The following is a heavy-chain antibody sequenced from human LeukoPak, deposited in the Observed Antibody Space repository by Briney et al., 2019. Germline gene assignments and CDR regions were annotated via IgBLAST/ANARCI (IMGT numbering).Heavy chain of an antibody. J-gene: IGHJ4*02. CDR3: ARDLGYCSGGSCLPGY. Sequence: GGSLRLSCAASGFTFSSYRMNWVRQAPGRGLEWVSSISSSSSYIYYADSVKGRFTISRDNAKNSLYLQMNSLRAEDTAVYYCARDLGYCSGGSCLPGYWGQGTLVTVSS. CDR1: GFTFSSYR. CDR2: ISSSSSYI. V-gene: IGHV3-21*01. D-gene: IGHD2-15*01.